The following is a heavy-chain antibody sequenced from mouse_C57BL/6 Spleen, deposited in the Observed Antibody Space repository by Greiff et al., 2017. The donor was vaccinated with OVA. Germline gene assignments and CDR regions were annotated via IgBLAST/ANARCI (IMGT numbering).Heavy chain of an antibody. V-gene: IGHV5-17*01. CDR1: GFTFSDYG. J-gene: IGHJ4*01. CDR2: ISSGSSTI. Sequence: EVKLVESGGGLVKPGGSLKLSCAASGFTFSDYGMHWVRQAPEKGLEWVAYISSGSSTIYYADTVKGRFTISRDNAKNTLFLQMTSLRSEDTAMYYCAVYYSNYGAMDYWGQGTSVTVSS. D-gene: IGHD2-5*01. CDR3: AVYYSNYGAMDY.